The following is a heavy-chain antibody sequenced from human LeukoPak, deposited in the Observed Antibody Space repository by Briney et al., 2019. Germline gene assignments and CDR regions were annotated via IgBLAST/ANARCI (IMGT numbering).Heavy chain of an antibody. Sequence: GRSLRLSCAASGFTFSSYAMHWVRQAPGKGLEWVAVISYDGSNKYYADSVKGRFTISRDNSKNTLYLQMNSVRAEDTAVYYCARDLDGDAFDIWGQGTMVTVSS. CDR3: ARDLDGDAFDI. CDR1: GFTFSSYA. J-gene: IGHJ3*02. V-gene: IGHV3-30*01. D-gene: IGHD3/OR15-3a*01. CDR2: ISYDGSNK.